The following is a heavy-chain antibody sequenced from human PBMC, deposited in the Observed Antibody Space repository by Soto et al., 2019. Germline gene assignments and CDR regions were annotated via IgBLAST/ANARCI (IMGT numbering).Heavy chain of an antibody. CDR1: GGSISSGGYS. Sequence: SETLSLTCAVSGGSISSGGYSWSWIRQPPGKGLEWIGYIHYSGSTNYNPSLKSRVTISVDTSKNQFSLKLSSVTAADTAVYYCARLDGGYYDSSGRYYFDYWAQGTLVPVSS. CDR3: ARLDGGYYDSSGRYYFDY. J-gene: IGHJ4*02. V-gene: IGHV4-61*08. CDR2: IHYSGST. D-gene: IGHD3-22*01.